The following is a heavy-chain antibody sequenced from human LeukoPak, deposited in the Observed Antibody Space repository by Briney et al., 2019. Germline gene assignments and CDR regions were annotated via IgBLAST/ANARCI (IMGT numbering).Heavy chain of an antibody. V-gene: IGHV4-31*03. CDR3: ASVDSRVYDAFDV. CDR2: IYYSGST. D-gene: IGHD3-22*01. J-gene: IGHJ3*01. CDR1: GGSISSGGYC. Sequence: SQTLSLSSTVSGGSISSGGYCWSWIRQHPGKGLEWIGYIYYSGSTSYNPSLKSRVTISVDTSKNQFSLKLSSVTAADTAVYCCASVDSRVYDAFDVWGQGTMVTVSS.